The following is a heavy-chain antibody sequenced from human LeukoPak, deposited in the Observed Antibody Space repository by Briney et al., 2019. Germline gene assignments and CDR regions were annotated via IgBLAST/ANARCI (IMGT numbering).Heavy chain of an antibody. CDR1: GYSITSAYY. CDR2: FFLKGST. CDR3: ARVARCTSCFDIDY. V-gene: IGHV4-38-2*02. D-gene: IGHD2-2*01. Sequence: SETLSLTCTVSGYSITSAYYWGWIRPPPGKGLEWIGSFFLKGSTYYNPSLKSRVTISVDTSKNQFSLTLSSVTAADTAVYYCARVARCTSCFDIDYWGQGTLVTVSS. J-gene: IGHJ4*02.